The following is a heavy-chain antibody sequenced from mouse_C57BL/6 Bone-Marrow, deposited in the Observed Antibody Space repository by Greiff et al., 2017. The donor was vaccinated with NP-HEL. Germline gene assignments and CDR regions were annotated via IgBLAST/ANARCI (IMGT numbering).Heavy chain of an antibody. D-gene: IGHD2-5*01. CDR3: ARPGYSNYDAMDY. Sequence: QVHVKQSGAELARPGASVKLSCKASGYTFTSYGISWVKQRTGQGLEWIGEIYPRSGNTYYNEKFKGKATLTADKSSSTAYMELRSLTSEDSAVYFCARPGYSNYDAMDYWGQGTSVTVSS. CDR1: GYTFTSYG. V-gene: IGHV1-81*01. CDR2: IYPRSGNT. J-gene: IGHJ4*01.